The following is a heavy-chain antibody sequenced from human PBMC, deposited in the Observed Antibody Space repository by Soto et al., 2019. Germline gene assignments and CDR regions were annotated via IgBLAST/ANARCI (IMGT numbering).Heavy chain of an antibody. CDR2: INAGNGNT. J-gene: IGHJ4*02. CDR3: ARVDGTRDFWSGYYYYYFDY. V-gene: IGHV1-3*01. CDR1: GYTFTSYA. Sequence: ASVKVSCKASGYTFTSYAMHWVRQAPGQRLEWMGWINAGNGNTKYSQKFQGRVTITRDTSASTAYMELSSLRSEDTAVYYCARVDGTRDFWSGYYYYYFDYWGQGTLVTV. D-gene: IGHD3-3*01.